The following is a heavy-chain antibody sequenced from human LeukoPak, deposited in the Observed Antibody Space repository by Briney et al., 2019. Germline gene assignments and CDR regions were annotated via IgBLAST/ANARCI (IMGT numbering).Heavy chain of an antibody. CDR2: IYPGDSDT. CDR1: GYSFTSYW. Sequence: GESLKISCKGSGYSFTSYWIGWVRQMPGKGLEWMGIIYPGDSDTRYSPSFQGQVTISADKSISTAYLQWSSLKASDTAMYYCARLLGLTGTTNYLDYWGQGTLVTVSS. CDR3: ARLLGLTGTTNYLDY. D-gene: IGHD1-7*01. V-gene: IGHV5-51*01. J-gene: IGHJ4*02.